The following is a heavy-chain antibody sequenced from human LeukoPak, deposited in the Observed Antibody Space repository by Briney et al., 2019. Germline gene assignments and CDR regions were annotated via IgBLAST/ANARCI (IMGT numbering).Heavy chain of an antibody. D-gene: IGHD3-16*02. J-gene: IGHJ4*02. Sequence: SETLSLTCAVYGGSFSGYYWSWIRQPPGKGLEWIGEINHSGSTNYNPSLKSRVTISVDTSKNQFSLKLSSVTAADTAVYYCARVSSGDHYWGQGTLVTVSS. V-gene: IGHV4-34*01. CDR3: ARVSSGDHY. CDR2: INHSGST. CDR1: GGSFSGYY.